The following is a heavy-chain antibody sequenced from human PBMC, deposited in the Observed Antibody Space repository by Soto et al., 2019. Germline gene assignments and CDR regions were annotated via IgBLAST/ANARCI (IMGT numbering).Heavy chain of an antibody. CDR2: IYWDDDK. CDR3: EHSGVVVPAAKRFYFDY. J-gene: IGHJ4*02. V-gene: IGHV2-5*02. D-gene: IGHD2-2*01. CDR1: GFSLSTSGLG. Sequence: QITLKESGPTLVKPTQTLTLTCTFSGFSLSTSGLGVCWIRQPPGKALEWLALIYWDDDKRYSPSLTSRLPNTKHTSKNPLVLTMTNMDSVDTATYYCEHSGVVVPAAKRFYFDYWGQGNLVTVSS.